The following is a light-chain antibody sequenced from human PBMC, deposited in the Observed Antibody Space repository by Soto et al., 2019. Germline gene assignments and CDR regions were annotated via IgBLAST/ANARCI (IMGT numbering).Light chain of an antibody. CDR2: SAS. CDR1: QDIKNY. Sequence: VISMTQSPSLLSASTGDRVTISCRMSQDIKNYLAWYQQRPGKAPALLIYSASTLQNGVPSRFSGSWSGTDCTLTISRLQSEDFATYYCQQYYSFPFTFGPGTKVDV. CDR3: QQYYSFPFT. J-gene: IGKJ3*01. V-gene: IGKV1D-8*01.